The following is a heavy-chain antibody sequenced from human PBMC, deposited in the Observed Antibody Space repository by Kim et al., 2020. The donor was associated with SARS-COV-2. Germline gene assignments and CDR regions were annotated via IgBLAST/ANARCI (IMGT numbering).Heavy chain of an antibody. V-gene: IGHV4-34*01. J-gene: IGHJ5*02. CDR3: ARGGKGLLDP. Sequence: STNYTPALKRRVTISVDTSKNQFALKLSYVTAADTAVYYCARGGKGLLDPWGQGTLVTVSS. CDR2: ST.